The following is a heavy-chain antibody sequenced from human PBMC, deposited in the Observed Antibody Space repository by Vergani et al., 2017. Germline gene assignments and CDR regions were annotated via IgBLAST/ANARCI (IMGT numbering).Heavy chain of an antibody. V-gene: IGHV4-39*01. Sequence: QLQLQESGPGLVKPSETLSLTCTVSGGSITYGAFYWGWIRQSPGKGLEWIGSIYYSENKFYNPSLESRVTLSIDTTKNQFSLKLKSVTAADTAVYYCARCFRDEGMIYGGTVENWFDPWGPGILVTVSS. J-gene: IGHJ5*02. D-gene: IGHD3-22*01. CDR2: IYYSENK. CDR3: ARCFRDEGMIYGGTVENWFDP. CDR1: GGSITYGAFY.